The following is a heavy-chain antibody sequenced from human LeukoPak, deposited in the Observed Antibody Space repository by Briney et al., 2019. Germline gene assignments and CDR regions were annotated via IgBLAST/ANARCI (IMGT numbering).Heavy chain of an antibody. CDR1: GFTFTDHY. V-gene: IGHV1-2*02. CDR2: IGPHSTFT. CDR3: VREGEGPLSKDFDY. D-gene: IGHD2/OR15-2a*01. Sequence: ASVKVSCKSSGFTFTDHYIHWVRQGPGQGLEWMGYIGPHSTFTSSPQEFQGRVTMTRDASMSAAYMELTRLTSDDTAVYYCVREGEGPLSKDFDYWGQGTLVTVSS. J-gene: IGHJ4*02.